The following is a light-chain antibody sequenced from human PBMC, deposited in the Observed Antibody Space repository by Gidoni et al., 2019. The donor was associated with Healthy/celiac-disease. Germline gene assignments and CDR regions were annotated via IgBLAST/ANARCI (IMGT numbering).Light chain of an antibody. J-gene: IGKJ1*01. V-gene: IGKV1-39*01. CDR3: QQSYSTPPWX. Sequence: DIQMTQSPSSLSASVGDRVTITCRASQSISSYLNWYQQKPGKAPKLLIYAASSLQSGVPSRFSGSGSGTDFTLTISSLQPEDFATYYCQQSYSTPPWXXXQGTKVEIK. CDR1: QSISSY. CDR2: AAS.